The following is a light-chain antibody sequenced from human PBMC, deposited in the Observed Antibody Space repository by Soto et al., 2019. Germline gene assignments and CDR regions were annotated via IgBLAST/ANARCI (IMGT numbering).Light chain of an antibody. CDR2: LGS. J-gene: IGKJ5*01. CDR1: QSLLHSNGYNY. Sequence: EIVMTQSPLSLPVTPGEPASITCRSSQSLLHSNGYNYLDWYVQKPGQSPQLLIYLGSNRASGVPDRFSGSGSGSDFTLKISRVEAEDVGVYYCMQALQPPNPFGQGTRLEMK. CDR3: MQALQPPNP. V-gene: IGKV2-28*01.